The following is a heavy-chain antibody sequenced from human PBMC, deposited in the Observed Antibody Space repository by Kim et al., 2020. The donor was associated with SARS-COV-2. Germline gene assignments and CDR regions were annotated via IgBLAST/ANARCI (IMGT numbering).Heavy chain of an antibody. D-gene: IGHD2-15*01. Sequence: GESLKISCKGSGYSFTSYWISWVRQMPGKGLEWMGRIDPSDSYTNYSPSFQGHVTISADKSISTAYLQWSSLKASDTAMYYCARVYCSGGSCYSAGGFDYWGQGTLVTVSS. CDR3: ARVYCSGGSCYSAGGFDY. J-gene: IGHJ4*02. V-gene: IGHV5-10-1*01. CDR2: IDPSDSYT. CDR1: GYSFTSYW.